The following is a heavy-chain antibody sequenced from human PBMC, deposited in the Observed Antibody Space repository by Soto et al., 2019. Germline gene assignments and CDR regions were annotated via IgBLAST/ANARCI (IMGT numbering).Heavy chain of an antibody. CDR2: INSDGSST. Sequence: EVQLVESGGGLVQPGGSLRLSCAASGFIFSSYWMHWVRQAPGKGLVWVSRINSDGSSTSYADSVKGRFTISRDNAKNTLDLQMNSLRAEDTAVYYCARSPGGLGYCSGGSCYAPYYYYGMDVWGQGTTVTVSS. J-gene: IGHJ6*02. D-gene: IGHD2-15*01. CDR3: ARSPGGLGYCSGGSCYAPYYYYGMDV. V-gene: IGHV3-74*01. CDR1: GFIFSSYW.